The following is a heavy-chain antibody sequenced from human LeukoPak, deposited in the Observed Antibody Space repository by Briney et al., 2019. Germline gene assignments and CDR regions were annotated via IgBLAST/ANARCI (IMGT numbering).Heavy chain of an antibody. CDR3: ARGKGSGWTFDY. V-gene: IGHV4-34*01. CDR1: GGSFSGYY. J-gene: IGHJ4*02. Sequence: PSETLSLTCAVYGGSFSGYYWTWIRQPSGNGLEWIGEINHSGSTNYNPSLKSRVTISVDASKNQFSLKLSSVTAADTAVYYCARGKGSGWTFDYWGQGTLVTVSS. CDR2: INHSGST. D-gene: IGHD6-19*01.